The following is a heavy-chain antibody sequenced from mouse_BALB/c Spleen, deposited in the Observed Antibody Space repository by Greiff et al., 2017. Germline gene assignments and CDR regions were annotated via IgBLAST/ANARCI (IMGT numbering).Heavy chain of an antibody. V-gene: IGHV1S26*01. Sequence: VQLQQSGAELVRSGASVKMSCKASGYTFTSYWMHWVKQRPGQGLEWIGYINPSTGYTEYNQKFKDKATLTADKSSSTAYMQLSSLTSEDSAVYYCARGDDYGGFAYWGQGTLVTVSA. CDR3: ARGDDYGGFAY. CDR2: INPSTGYT. D-gene: IGHD2-4*01. J-gene: IGHJ3*01. CDR1: GYTFTSYW.